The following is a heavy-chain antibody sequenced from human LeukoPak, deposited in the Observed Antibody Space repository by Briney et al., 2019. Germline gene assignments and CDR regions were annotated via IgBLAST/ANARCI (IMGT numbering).Heavy chain of an antibody. D-gene: IGHD2-2*01. CDR3: ARGGYCSSTSCYGWFDP. CDR1: GGTFSSYA. V-gene: IGHV1-69*05. CDR2: ITPIFGTA. J-gene: IGHJ5*02. Sequence: ASVKVSCKASGGTFSSYAISWVRQAPGQGLEWMGGITPIFGTANYAQKFQGRVTITTDESTSTAYMELSSLRSEDTAVYYCARGGYCSSTSCYGWFDPWGQGTLVTVSS.